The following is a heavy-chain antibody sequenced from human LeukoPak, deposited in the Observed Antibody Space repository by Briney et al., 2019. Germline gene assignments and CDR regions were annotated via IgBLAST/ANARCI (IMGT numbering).Heavy chain of an antibody. D-gene: IGHD2-15*01. CDR1: GGTFSSYA. V-gene: IGHV1-69*04. Sequence: ASVKVSCKDSGGTFSSYAISWVRQAPGQGLEWMGRIIPILGIANYAQKFQGRVTITADKSTSTAYMELSSLRSEDTAVYYCARGNCSGGSCYSEYYYGMDVWGQGTTVTVSS. CDR3: ARGNCSGGSCYSEYYYGMDV. J-gene: IGHJ6*02. CDR2: IIPILGIA.